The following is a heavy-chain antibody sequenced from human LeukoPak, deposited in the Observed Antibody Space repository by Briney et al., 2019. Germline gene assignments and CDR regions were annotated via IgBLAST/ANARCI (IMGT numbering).Heavy chain of an antibody. J-gene: IGHJ6*03. Sequence: ASVKVSCKASGYTFTSYDINWVRQATGQGLEWMGWMNPNSGNTGYAQKFQGRVTMTRNTSISTAYMELSSLRSEDTAVYYCARAPTRYYDFWSGYYKRRNYYYMDVWGEGTTVTVSS. V-gene: IGHV1-8*01. CDR1: GYTFTSYD. CDR3: ARAPTRYYDFWSGYYKRRNYYYMDV. CDR2: MNPNSGNT. D-gene: IGHD3-3*01.